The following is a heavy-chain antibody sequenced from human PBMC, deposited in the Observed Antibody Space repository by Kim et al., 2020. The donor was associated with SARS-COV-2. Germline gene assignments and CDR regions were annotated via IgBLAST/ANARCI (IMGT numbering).Heavy chain of an antibody. CDR3: ARDIVVVPAATYYYYGMDV. CDR2: INHSGST. J-gene: IGHJ6*02. V-gene: IGHV4-34*01. D-gene: IGHD2-2*01. CDR1: GGSFSGYY. Sequence: SETLSLTCAAYGGSFSGYYWSWIRQPPGKGLEWIGEINHSGSTNYNPSLKSRVTISVDTSKNQFSLKLSSVTAADTAVYYCARDIVVVPAATYYYYGMDVWGQGTTVTVSS.